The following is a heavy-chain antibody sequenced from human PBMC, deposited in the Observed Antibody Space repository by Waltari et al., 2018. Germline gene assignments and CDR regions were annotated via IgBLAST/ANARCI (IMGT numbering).Heavy chain of an antibody. D-gene: IGHD4-17*01. CDR1: GFTFGGYW. Sequence: EVQLVESGGGVVQPGGSLRLSCEASGFTFGGYWMHWVRQAPGGRPVWVSHINRDGSKSDYADSVKGRFPTSRNNGKSTLYLQMDSLRVDDTGVYYCARHPEDYGDFGGWFDPWGQGTLVIVSS. J-gene: IGHJ5*02. CDR2: INRDGSKS. V-gene: IGHV3-74*01. CDR3: ARHPEDYGDFGGWFDP.